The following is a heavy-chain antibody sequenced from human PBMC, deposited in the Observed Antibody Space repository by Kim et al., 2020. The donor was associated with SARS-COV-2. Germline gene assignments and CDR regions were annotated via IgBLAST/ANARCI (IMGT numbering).Heavy chain of an antibody. CDR3: ASSRPDYDYVWGSYRFDY. CDR1: GGTFSSYA. CDR2: IIPIFGTA. V-gene: IGHV1-69*13. J-gene: IGHJ4*02. D-gene: IGHD3-16*02. Sequence: SVKVSCKASGGTFSSYAISWVRQARGQGLEWMGGIIPIFGTANYAQKFQVRVTITADESTSTAYMELSSLRSEDTAVYYCASSRPDYDYVWGSYRFDYWGQGTLVTVSS.